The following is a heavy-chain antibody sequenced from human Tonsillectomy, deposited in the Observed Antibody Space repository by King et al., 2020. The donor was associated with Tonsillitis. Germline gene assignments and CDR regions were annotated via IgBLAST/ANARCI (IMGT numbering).Heavy chain of an antibody. CDR3: ARERGVYYGDSDAFDI. Sequence: HVQLVESGGGVVQPGRSLRLSCAASGFTFSSYAMHWVRQAPGKGLEWVAVISYDGSNKYYADSVKGRFTISRDNSKNTLYLQMNSLRAEDTAVYYCARERGVYYGDSDAFDIWGQGTMVTVSS. CDR2: ISYDGSNK. V-gene: IGHV3-30-3*01. CDR1: GFTFSSYA. J-gene: IGHJ3*02. D-gene: IGHD4-17*01.